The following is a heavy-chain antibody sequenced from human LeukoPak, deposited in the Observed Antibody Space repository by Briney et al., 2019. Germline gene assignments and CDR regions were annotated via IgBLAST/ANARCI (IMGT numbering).Heavy chain of an antibody. CDR3: VVGMATIRYY. CDR2: IIPIFGTA. V-gene: IGHV1-69*05. Sequence: SVKVSCKASGGTFSSYAISWVRQAPGQGLEWMGRIIPIFGTANYAQKFQGRVTITTDESTSTAYKELSSLRSEDTAVYYCVVGMATIRYYWGQGTLVTVSS. D-gene: IGHD5-24*01. J-gene: IGHJ4*02. CDR1: GGTFSSYA.